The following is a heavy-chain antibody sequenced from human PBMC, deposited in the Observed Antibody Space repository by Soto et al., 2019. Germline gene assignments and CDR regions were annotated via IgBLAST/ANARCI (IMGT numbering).Heavy chain of an antibody. Sequence: QVQLQESGPGLVKPSETLSLTCTISGGPMNNYYCSWFRQPRGQGLEWIGYMGYNGFTRYNPSLRSRVAISLDTATTQFSLNLSSVTASDTALYYCARQGFGELHGLVDVWGQGITVTVSS. CDR3: ARQGFGELHGLVDV. CDR2: MGYNGFT. V-gene: IGHV4-59*08. CDR1: GGPMNNYY. D-gene: IGHD3-10*01. J-gene: IGHJ6*02.